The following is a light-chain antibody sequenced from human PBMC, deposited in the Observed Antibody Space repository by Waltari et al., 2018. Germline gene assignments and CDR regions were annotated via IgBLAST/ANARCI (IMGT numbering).Light chain of an antibody. CDR2: GAS. CDR3: QQYNNWPPYT. V-gene: IGKV3D-15*01. CDR1: QRLDTH. J-gene: IGKJ2*01. Sequence: EIVMTQSPATLSVSPGERATLSCRASQRLDTHLAWYQQKPGQAPRLLIYGASTRATGIPARFSGRGSGTEFTLTISSLQSEDFALYYCQQYNNWPPYTFGQGTKLEIK.